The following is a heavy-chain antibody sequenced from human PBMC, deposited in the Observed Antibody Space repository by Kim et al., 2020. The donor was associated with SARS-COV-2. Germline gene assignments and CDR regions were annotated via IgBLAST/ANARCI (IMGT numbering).Heavy chain of an antibody. J-gene: IGHJ6*02. Sequence: GGSLRLSCAASGFTFSGSAMHWVRQASGKGLEWVGRIRSKANSYATAYAASVKGRFTISRDDSKNTAYLQMNSLKTEDTAVYYCTGDLTGYYKDYGMDVWGQGTTVTVSS. CDR1: GFTFSGSA. D-gene: IGHD3-9*01. V-gene: IGHV3-73*01. CDR3: TGDLTGYYKDYGMDV. CDR2: IRSKANSYAT.